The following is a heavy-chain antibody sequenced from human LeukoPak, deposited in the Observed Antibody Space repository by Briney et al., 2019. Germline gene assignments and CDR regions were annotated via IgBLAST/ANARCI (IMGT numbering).Heavy chain of an antibody. V-gene: IGHV4-34*01. D-gene: IGHD3-10*01. Sequence: SDTLSLTCAVYGGSFSGCYWSWIRQPPGKGLEWIGEINHSGSTNYNPSLKSRVTVSVDTSKNQFSLKLSSVTAADTAVYYCARGRWFGESISVHFDYWGQGTLVTVSS. CDR1: GGSFSGCY. CDR3: ARGRWFGESISVHFDY. CDR2: INHSGST. J-gene: IGHJ4*02.